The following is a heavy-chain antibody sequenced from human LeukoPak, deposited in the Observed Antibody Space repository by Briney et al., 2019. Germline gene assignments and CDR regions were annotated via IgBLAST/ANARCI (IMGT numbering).Heavy chain of an antibody. V-gene: IGHV4-59*01. Sequence: SETLSLTCTVSSGSISSYYWSWIRQPPGKGLEWIGYIYYSGSTNYNPSLKSRVTISVDTSKNQFSLKLSSVTAADTAVYYCARADILTGYYPPAFDYWGQGTLVTVSS. CDR1: SGSISSYY. CDR3: ARADILTGYYPPAFDY. J-gene: IGHJ4*02. CDR2: IYYSGST. D-gene: IGHD3-9*01.